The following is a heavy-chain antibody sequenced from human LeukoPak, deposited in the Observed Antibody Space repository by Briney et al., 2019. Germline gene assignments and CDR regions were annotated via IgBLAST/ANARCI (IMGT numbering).Heavy chain of an antibody. CDR2: ISGSGGST. J-gene: IGHJ4*02. V-gene: IGHV3-23*01. CDR1: GFTFSSYG. CDR3: AKGRRYCSSTSCYQSDY. D-gene: IGHD2-2*01. Sequence: PGGTLRLSCAASGFTFSSYGMSWVRQAPGKGLEWVSAISGSGGSTYYADSVKGRFTISRDNSKNTLYLQMNSLRAEDTAVYYCAKGRRYCSSTSCYQSDYWGQGTLVTVSS.